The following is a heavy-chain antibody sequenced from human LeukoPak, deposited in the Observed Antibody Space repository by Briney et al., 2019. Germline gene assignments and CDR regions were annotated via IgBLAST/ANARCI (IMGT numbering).Heavy chain of an antibody. CDR3: ARIAVPGTGVRGAEYFLH. Sequence: SETLSLTCTVSGGSINNYYWSWIRQPAGKGLEWIGRIYSSGSPYYNPSLKSRVTMSVDTSKNQFSLRLSSVTAADTAVYFCARIAVPGTGVRGAEYFLHWGQGTLVTVSS. CDR1: GGSINNYY. V-gene: IGHV4-4*07. J-gene: IGHJ1*01. CDR2: IYSSGSP. D-gene: IGHD6-13*01.